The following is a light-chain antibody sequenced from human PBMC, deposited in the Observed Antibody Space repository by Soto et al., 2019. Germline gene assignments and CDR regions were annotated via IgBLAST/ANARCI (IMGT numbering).Light chain of an antibody. CDR1: QSFSSSY. Sequence: EIVLTQSPGTLSLSPGERATLSCRASQSFSSSYLAWYQQKPGQAPRLLIYGASSRATGIPDRFSGSGSGTDFTLTISRREPEDFAVYYWQQYGTSITFGQGTRLEI. J-gene: IGKJ5*01. V-gene: IGKV3-20*01. CDR2: GAS. CDR3: QQYGTSIT.